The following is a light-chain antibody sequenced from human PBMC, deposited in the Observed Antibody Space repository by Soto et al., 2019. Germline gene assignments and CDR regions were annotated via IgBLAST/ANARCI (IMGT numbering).Light chain of an antibody. V-gene: IGLV2-14*01. CDR3: SSYSRSSISYV. CDR1: SSDVGGYKY. CDR2: EVT. J-gene: IGLJ1*01. Sequence: QPVLTQPASVSGSPGQSITISCAGSSSDVGGYKYVSWYQHLPGNAPKLIIYEVTLRPSGVSDRFSGSKSGNTASLTISGLQAEDEADYYCSSYSRSSISYVFGTGTKLTVL.